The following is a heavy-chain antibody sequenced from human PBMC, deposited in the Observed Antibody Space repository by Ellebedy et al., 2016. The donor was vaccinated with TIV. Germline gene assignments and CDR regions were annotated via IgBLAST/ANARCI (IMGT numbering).Heavy chain of an antibody. CDR2: ISAYNGNT. CDR1: GYTFTGYY. D-gene: IGHD2-2*01. V-gene: IGHV1-18*04. J-gene: IGHJ3*02. CDR3: ARGYCSSTSCYDAFDI. Sequence: ASVKVSCKASGYTFTGYYMHWVRQAPGQGLEWMGWISAYNGNTNYAQKLQGRVTMTTDTSTSTAYMELRSLRSDDTAVYYCARGYCSSTSCYDAFDIWGQGTMVTVSS.